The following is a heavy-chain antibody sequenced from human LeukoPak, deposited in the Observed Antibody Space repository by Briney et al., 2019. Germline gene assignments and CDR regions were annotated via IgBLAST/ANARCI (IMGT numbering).Heavy chain of an antibody. CDR2: IYTSGST. Sequence: PSETLSLTCTVSGGSISSYYWSWIRQPAGKGLEWIGRIYTSGSTNYNPSLKSRVTMSVDTSKNQFSLKLSSVTAADTAVYYCARVSPAAHRYYYYMDVWGKGITVTVSS. V-gene: IGHV4-4*07. J-gene: IGHJ6*03. CDR3: ARVSPAAHRYYYYMDV. CDR1: GGSISSYY. D-gene: IGHD2-2*01.